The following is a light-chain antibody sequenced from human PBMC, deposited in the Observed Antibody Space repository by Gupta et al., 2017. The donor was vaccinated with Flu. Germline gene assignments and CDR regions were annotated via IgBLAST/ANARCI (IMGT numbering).Light chain of an antibody. Sequence: SPAHMSLSKGERSTRSCRDSQSVRSYLEWEQQKPAQSPRLIIYDAYNSDMGSADRFSGSGDGKDFTLTSSRREHEDCDVYYVQQRSTRITFGQGTRLEIK. CDR2: DAY. V-gene: IGKV3-11*01. CDR3: QQRSTRIT. J-gene: IGKJ5*01. CDR1: QSVRSY.